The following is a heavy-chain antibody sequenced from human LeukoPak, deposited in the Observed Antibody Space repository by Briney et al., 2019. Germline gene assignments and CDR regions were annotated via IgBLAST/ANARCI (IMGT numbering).Heavy chain of an antibody. V-gene: IGHV3-33*01. CDR3: ARDGEDFEYSSSFALGVLDY. D-gene: IGHD6-6*01. J-gene: IGHJ4*02. Sequence: GKSLRLSCAASGFTISSYGMHWVRQAPGKGLEWVAVIWYDGSNKYYAASVKGRFTISSDNSKNTLYLQMNSLRAEDTAVYYCARDGEDFEYSSSFALGVLDYWGQGTLVTVSS. CDR1: GFTISSYG. CDR2: IWYDGSNK.